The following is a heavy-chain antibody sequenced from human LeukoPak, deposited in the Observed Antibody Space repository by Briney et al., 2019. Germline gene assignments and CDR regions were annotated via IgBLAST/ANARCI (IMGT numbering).Heavy chain of an antibody. J-gene: IGHJ3*02. CDR1: GGTFSSYA. V-gene: IGHV1-69*04. CDR3: ARPRITMVRGVNPWAFDI. CDR2: IIPILGIA. Sequence: ASVKISCKASGGTFSSYAISWVRQAPGQGLEWMGRIIPILGIANYAQKFQGRVTITADKSTSTAYMELSSLRSEDTAVYYYARPRITMVRGVNPWAFDIWGQGTMVTVSS. D-gene: IGHD3-10*01.